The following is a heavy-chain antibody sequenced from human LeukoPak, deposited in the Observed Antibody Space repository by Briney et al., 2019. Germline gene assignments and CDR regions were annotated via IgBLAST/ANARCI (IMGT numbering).Heavy chain of an antibody. J-gene: IGHJ3*02. Sequence: SETLSLTCTVSGGSISSSSYYWGWIRQPPGKGLEWIGSIYYSGSTYYNPSLKSRVTISLDTSRNQFSLKLSSVTAADTAVYYCAREVMGAVFTDDAFDIWGQGTMVTVSS. V-gene: IGHV4-39*07. CDR2: IYYSGST. D-gene: IGHD1-26*01. CDR1: GGSISSSSYY. CDR3: AREVMGAVFTDDAFDI.